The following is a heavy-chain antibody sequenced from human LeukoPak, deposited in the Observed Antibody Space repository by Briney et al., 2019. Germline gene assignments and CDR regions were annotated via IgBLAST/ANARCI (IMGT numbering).Heavy chain of an antibody. D-gene: IGHD5-24*01. J-gene: IGHJ4*02. Sequence: GESLKISCKGSGYIYTTYWIAWVRQMTGKGLEWMGIIYPGDSDTRYSPSFQGQVTISADKYISTAYLQWSSLKASDTAMYYCARHVGSDGYRAGYFDYWGQGTLVTVSS. CDR2: IYPGDSDT. CDR3: ARHVGSDGYRAGYFDY. CDR1: GYIYTTYW. V-gene: IGHV5-51*01.